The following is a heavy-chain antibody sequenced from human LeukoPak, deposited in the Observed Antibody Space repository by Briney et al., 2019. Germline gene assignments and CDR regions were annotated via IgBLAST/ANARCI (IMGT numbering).Heavy chain of an antibody. D-gene: IGHD3-22*01. CDR2: IYYSGNT. Sequence: SETLSLTCTVSGGSINSYYWSWIRQPPGKGLEWIGYIYYSGNTNYNPSLKSRVTISVDTSKNHFSLKLNSVTAADTAMYYCARWNYYESSRAFDIWGQGTVVTVSS. J-gene: IGHJ3*02. CDR1: GGSINSYY. CDR3: ARWNYYESSRAFDI. V-gene: IGHV4-59*01.